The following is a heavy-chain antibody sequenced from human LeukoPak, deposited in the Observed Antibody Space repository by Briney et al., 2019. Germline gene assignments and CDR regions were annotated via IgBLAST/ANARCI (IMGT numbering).Heavy chain of an antibody. Sequence: GGSLRLSCATSGFTFSSYAMSWIRQAPGKGLEWVSTISGSGDRTYYADSVKGRFTISRANSKNTLYLQMNSLRAEDTAVYYCAKILAISPPGYWGQGTLVTVSA. J-gene: IGHJ4*02. V-gene: IGHV3-23*01. CDR2: ISGSGDRT. CDR1: GFTFSSYA. CDR3: AKILAISPPGY. D-gene: IGHD3-3*01.